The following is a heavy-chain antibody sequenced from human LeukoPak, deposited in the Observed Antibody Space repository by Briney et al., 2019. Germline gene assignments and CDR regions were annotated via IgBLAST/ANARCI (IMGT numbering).Heavy chain of an antibody. V-gene: IGHV4-39*01. J-gene: IGHJ4*02. CDR1: GGSISSSSYY. D-gene: IGHD6-19*01. CDR2: IYYSGST. CDR3: ARLSGGTQWLAPFDY. Sequence: SETLSLTCTVSGGSISSSSYYWGWIRQPPGKGLEWIGTIYYSGSTYYNASLKSRLTISVDTSKNQFSLKLSSVTAADTAVYYCARLSGGTQWLAPFDYWGQGTPVTVSS.